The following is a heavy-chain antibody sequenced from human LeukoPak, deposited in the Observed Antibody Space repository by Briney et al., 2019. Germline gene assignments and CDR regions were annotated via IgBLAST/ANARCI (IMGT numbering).Heavy chain of an antibody. Sequence: GGSLRLSCAASGFTFSNAWMSWVRQAPGKGLEWVGRIKSKIDGGTTDYAAPVKGRFTISRDDSKNTLYLQMNSLETEDTAVYYCTTFGHCSSTSCYSGWGQGTLVTVSS. CDR1: GFTFSNAW. J-gene: IGHJ4*02. CDR2: IKSKIDGGTT. D-gene: IGHD2-2*01. V-gene: IGHV3-15*01. CDR3: TTFGHCSSTSCYSG.